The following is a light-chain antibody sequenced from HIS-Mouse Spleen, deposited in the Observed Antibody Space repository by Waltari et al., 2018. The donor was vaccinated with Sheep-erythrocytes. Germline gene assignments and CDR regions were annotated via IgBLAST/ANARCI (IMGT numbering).Light chain of an antibody. CDR2: GNS. V-gene: IGLV1-40*01. Sequence: QSVLTQPPSVSGAPGQRVTISCTGSSSNIGAGYAVHWYQQRPGTAPKLLIYGNSNRPSGVPDRFSGSKSGTSASLAITGLQAEDEADYYCQSYDSSLSGYVFGTGTKVTVL. J-gene: IGLJ1*01. CDR1: SSNIGAGYA. CDR3: QSYDSSLSGYV.